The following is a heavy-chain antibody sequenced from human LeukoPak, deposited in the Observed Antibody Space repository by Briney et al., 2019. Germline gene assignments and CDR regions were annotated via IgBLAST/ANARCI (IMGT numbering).Heavy chain of an antibody. J-gene: IGHJ6*02. CDR3: ARLPAAAANYYYGMDV. CDR2: IHYSGII. V-gene: IGHV4-39*02. D-gene: IGHD6-13*01. Sequence: SETLSLTCTVSGGSISRSSYYWGCIRQPPGKGLEWIGSIHYSGIIYYNPSLKSRVTISVDTSKNHFSLKLSSVTAADTAVYYCARLPAAAANYYYGMDVWGQGTTVTVSS. CDR1: GGSISRSSYY.